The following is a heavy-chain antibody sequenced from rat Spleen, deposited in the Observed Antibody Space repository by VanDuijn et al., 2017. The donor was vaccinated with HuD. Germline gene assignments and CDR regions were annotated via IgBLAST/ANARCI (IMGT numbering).Heavy chain of an antibody. CDR3: AKHGGNYYSSYMGGY. V-gene: IGHV5S10*01. CDR2: IIYDGSKT. J-gene: IGHJ2*01. CDR1: GFTFSDYN. Sequence: EVQLVESGGGLVQPGRSLKLSCAASGFTFSDYNMAWVRQAPKKGLEWVATIIYDGSKTYYRDSVKGRFNISRDNAKSTLYLQMDSLRSEDTATYYCAKHGGNYYSSYMGGYWGQGVMVTVSS. D-gene: IGHD1-2*01.